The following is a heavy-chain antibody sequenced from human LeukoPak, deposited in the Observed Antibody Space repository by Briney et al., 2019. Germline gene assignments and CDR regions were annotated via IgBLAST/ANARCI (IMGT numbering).Heavy chain of an antibody. Sequence: PSETLSLTCTVSGGSISSGSYYWSWIRQPAGNLLEWIGRIYTSGSTNYNHSLKSRVTISVDTSKNQFSLKLSSVTAADTAVYYCATLDIITIFGVVIHRWYNQGAFDIWGQGTMVTVSS. CDR1: GGSISSGSYY. V-gene: IGHV4-61*02. D-gene: IGHD3-3*01. CDR3: ATLDIITIFGVVIHRWYNQGAFDI. J-gene: IGHJ3*02. CDR2: IYTSGST.